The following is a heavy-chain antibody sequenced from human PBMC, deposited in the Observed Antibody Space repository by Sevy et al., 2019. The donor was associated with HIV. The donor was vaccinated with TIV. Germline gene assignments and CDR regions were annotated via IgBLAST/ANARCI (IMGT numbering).Heavy chain of an antibody. J-gene: IGHJ3*02. D-gene: IGHD6-13*01. Sequence: ASVKVSCKASGYTITNYYMHWVRQAPGQGLEWMGIINPSGGSTSYAQKFQGRLTMTRDTSTSTVYMELSSLRSEDTAVYYCARDHTVIGSNWYGAFDIWGQGTMVTVSS. CDR2: INPSGGST. CDR3: ARDHTVIGSNWYGAFDI. V-gene: IGHV1-46*01. CDR1: GYTITNYY.